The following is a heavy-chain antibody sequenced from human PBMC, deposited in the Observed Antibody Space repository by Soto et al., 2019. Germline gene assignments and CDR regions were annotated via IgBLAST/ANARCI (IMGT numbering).Heavy chain of an antibody. J-gene: IGHJ6*02. Sequence: QVQLQESGPGLVKPSQTLSLTCTVSGGSISSGDYYWSWIRQPPGKGLEWIGYIYYSGSTYYNPSLQSRVTISVDTSKNQFSLKLRSVTAADTAVYYCARNQYCSGNRCYSYYYYGMDVWGQGTTVTVSS. CDR3: ARNQYCSGNRCYSYYYYGMDV. CDR1: GGSISSGDYY. V-gene: IGHV4-30-4*01. CDR2: IYYSGST. D-gene: IGHD2-15*01.